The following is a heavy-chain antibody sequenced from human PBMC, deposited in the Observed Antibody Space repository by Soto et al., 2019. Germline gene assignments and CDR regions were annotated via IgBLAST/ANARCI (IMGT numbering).Heavy chain of an antibody. Sequence: GESLKISCKGSGYSFTSYWIGWVRQMPGKGLEWMGIIYPGDSDTRYSPSFQGQVTISADKSISTAYLQWSSLKASDTAMYYCARGLDYYDSSGYYQSPYNWFDPWGQGTLVTVSS. D-gene: IGHD3-22*01. CDR2: IYPGDSDT. J-gene: IGHJ5*02. V-gene: IGHV5-51*01. CDR1: GYSFTSYW. CDR3: ARGLDYYDSSGYYQSPYNWFDP.